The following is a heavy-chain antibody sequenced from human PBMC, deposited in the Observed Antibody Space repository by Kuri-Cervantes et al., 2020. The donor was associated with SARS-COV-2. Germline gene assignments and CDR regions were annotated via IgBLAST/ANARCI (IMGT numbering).Heavy chain of an antibody. V-gene: IGHV4-38-2*02. Sequence: GSLRLSCTVSGYSISSGYYWGWIRQPPGKGLEWIGSIYHSGSINYNPSLKSRVTISVDTSKNQFSLKLSSVTAADTAVYYCARGRRKYQLHFFDYWGQGTLVTVSS. CDR3: ARGRRKYQLHFFDY. CDR2: IYHSGSI. D-gene: IGHD2-2*01. CDR1: GYSISSGYY. J-gene: IGHJ4*02.